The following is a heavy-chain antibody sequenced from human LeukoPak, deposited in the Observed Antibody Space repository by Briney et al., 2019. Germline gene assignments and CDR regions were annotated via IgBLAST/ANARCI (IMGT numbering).Heavy chain of an antibody. Sequence: ASVKVSCKASGYTFTSYGISWVRQAPGQGLEWMGWISAYNGNTNYAQKLQGRVTMTTDTSTSTAYMELRSLRSDDTAVYYCARGLYCSSTSCYPFDYWGQGTLVTVSS. CDR3: ARGLYCSSTSCYPFDY. D-gene: IGHD2-2*01. CDR2: ISAYNGNT. V-gene: IGHV1-18*01. CDR1: GYTFTSYG. J-gene: IGHJ4*02.